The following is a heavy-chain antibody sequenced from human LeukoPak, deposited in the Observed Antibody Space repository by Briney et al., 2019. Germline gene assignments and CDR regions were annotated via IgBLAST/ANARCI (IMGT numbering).Heavy chain of an antibody. J-gene: IGHJ4*02. V-gene: IGHV1-46*01. Sequence: ASVKVSCKASGYTFTGYYMHWVRQAPGQGLEWMGIINPSGGSTSYAQKFQGRVTMTRDMSTSTVYMELSSLRSEDTAVYYCARDTHKDYYDSSGYPRLDYWGQGTLVTVSS. CDR1: GYTFTGYY. CDR2: INPSGGST. D-gene: IGHD3-22*01. CDR3: ARDTHKDYYDSSGYPRLDY.